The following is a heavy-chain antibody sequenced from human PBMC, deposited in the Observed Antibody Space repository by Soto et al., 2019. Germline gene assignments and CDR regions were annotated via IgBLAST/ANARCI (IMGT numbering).Heavy chain of an antibody. J-gene: IGHJ4*02. V-gene: IGHV1-69*08. CDR1: GGTFSSYT. CDR3: ARDFVAGIQYKDY. D-gene: IGHD3-10*01. Sequence: QVQLVQSGAEVKKPGSSVKVSCKASGGTFSSYTISWVRQAPGQGLEWMGRIIPILGITNYAQKFQGRVTITADKSTSTAYMELSSLRSEDTAVYYGARDFVAGIQYKDYWGQGTLVPVSS. CDR2: IIPILGIT.